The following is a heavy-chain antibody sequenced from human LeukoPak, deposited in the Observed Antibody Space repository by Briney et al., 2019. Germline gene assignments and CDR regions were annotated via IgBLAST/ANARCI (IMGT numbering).Heavy chain of an antibody. CDR3: ARDPNSMAYCSGGSCYSGYFDL. V-gene: IGHV4-39*07. D-gene: IGHD2-15*01. CDR1: GGSISSSSYY. J-gene: IGHJ2*01. CDR2: IYYSGST. Sequence: PSETLSLTCTVSGGSISSSSYYWGWIRQPPGKGLEWIGTIYYSGSTYYNPSLKSRVTISVDTSKNQFSLKLSSVTAADTAVYYCARDPNSMAYCSGGSCYSGYFDLWARGTLVTVSS.